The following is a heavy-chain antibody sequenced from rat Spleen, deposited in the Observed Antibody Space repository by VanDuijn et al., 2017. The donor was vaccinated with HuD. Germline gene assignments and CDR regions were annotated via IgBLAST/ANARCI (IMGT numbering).Heavy chain of an antibody. CDR3: TRYNNPDY. D-gene: IGHD1-10*01. V-gene: IGHV5S13*01. CDR1: GFTFSDHG. J-gene: IGHJ2*01. CDR2: ITNAAGKV. Sequence: EVQLVESGGGLVQPGRSMRLSCAASGFTFSDHGMAWVLQAPTKGLVWVASITNAAGKVHYPDSVKGRFTISRNNAKNTLFLQMNSLRSEDTATYYCTRYNNPDYWGQGVMVTVSS.